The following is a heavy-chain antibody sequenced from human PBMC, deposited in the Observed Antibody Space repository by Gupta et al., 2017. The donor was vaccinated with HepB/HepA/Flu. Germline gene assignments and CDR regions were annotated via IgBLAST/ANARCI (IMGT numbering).Heavy chain of an antibody. D-gene: IGHD3-22*01. V-gene: IGHV4-59*01. CDR3: ARSPSMIVVANSNWFDP. Sequence: QVQLQESGPGLVKPSETLSLTCTASGGSISSYYWSWIRQPPGKGLEWIGYIYYSGSTNYNPSLKSRVTISVDTSKNQFSLKLSSVTAADTAVYYCARSPSMIVVANSNWFDPWGQGTLVTVSS. J-gene: IGHJ5*02. CDR2: IYYSGST. CDR1: GGSISSYY.